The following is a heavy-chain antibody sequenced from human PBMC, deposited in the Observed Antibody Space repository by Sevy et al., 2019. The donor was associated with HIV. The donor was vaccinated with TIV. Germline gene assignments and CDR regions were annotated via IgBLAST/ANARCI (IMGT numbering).Heavy chain of an antibody. D-gene: IGHD3-10*01. CDR1: GFTFDDYA. V-gene: IGHV3-43D*03. J-gene: IGHJ6*02. CDR3: AKEAHGSGSYVYYGMDV. CDR2: ISWDGGST. Sequence: GSLRLSCAASGFTFDDYAMHWVRQAPGKGLEWVSLISWDGGSTYYADSVKGRFTISRDNSKNSLYLQMNSLRAEDTALYYCAKEAHGSGSYVYYGMDVWGQGTTVTVSS.